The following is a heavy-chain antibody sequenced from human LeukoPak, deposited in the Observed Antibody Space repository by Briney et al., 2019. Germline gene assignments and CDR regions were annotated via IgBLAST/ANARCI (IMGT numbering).Heavy chain of an antibody. J-gene: IGHJ6*03. D-gene: IGHD6-25*01. CDR1: GFTFSTYT. CDR2: IGTSSSTI. V-gene: IGHV3-48*01. Sequence: GGSLRLSCAASGFTFSTYTMNWVRQPPGKGLEWVSNIGTSSSTIYYADSVKGRFTISRDNAKNSLYLQMNSLRADDTAVYYCARFAAGGSYYYYMDIWGKGTTVTVSS. CDR3: ARFAAGGSYYYYMDI.